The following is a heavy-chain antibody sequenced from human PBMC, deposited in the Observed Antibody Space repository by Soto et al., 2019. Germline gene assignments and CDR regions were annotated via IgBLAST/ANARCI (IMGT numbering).Heavy chain of an antibody. CDR1: PFTFRSYS. CDR3: ARYCNGGACYSASLDY. Sequence: GGSLRLSCAASPFTFRSYSMHWVRQAPGKGLEWVTSISYDGSKESYADSVKGRIAVSRDNSKNTLYLQMNSLRPEDTAVYYCARYCNGGACYSASLDYWGQGTQVTVS. CDR2: ISYDGSKE. J-gene: IGHJ4*02. D-gene: IGHD2-15*01. V-gene: IGHV3-30*09.